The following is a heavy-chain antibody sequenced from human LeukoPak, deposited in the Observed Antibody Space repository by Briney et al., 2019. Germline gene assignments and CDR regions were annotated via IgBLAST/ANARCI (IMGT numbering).Heavy chain of an antibody. V-gene: IGHV3-64*01. Sequence: PGGSLRLSCAASGFTFSSYAMHWVRQAPGKGPEYVSAISSNGRSTYYANSVKGRFTISRDNSKNTLYLQMGSLRAEDMAVYYCARGPNIYCSGGSCYSRGAFDIWGQGTMVTVSS. D-gene: IGHD2-15*01. J-gene: IGHJ3*02. CDR3: ARGPNIYCSGGSCYSRGAFDI. CDR2: ISSNGRST. CDR1: GFTFSSYA.